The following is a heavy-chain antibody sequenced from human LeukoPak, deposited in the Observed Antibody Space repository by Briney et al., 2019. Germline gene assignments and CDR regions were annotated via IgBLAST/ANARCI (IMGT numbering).Heavy chain of an antibody. Sequence: PSETLSLTCTVSGGSISSYYWCWIRQPPGKGLEWIGYIYYSGSTNYNPSLKSRVTISVDTSKNQFSLKLSSVTAADTAVYYCARVPTGTFDYYYMDVWGKGTTVTVSS. J-gene: IGHJ6*03. CDR2: IYYSGST. D-gene: IGHD1-1*01. V-gene: IGHV4-59*01. CDR3: ARVPTGTFDYYYMDV. CDR1: GGSISSYY.